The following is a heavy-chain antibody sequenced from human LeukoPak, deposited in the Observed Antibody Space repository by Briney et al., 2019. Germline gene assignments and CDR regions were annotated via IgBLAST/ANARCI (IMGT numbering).Heavy chain of an antibody. Sequence: GGSLRLSCAASGFTFSSYSMNWVRQAPGKGLEWVSYISSSSGTTYYADSVKGRFTISRDNAENSLYLQMSSLRAEDTAVYYCARGGLRGDYWGQGTLVTVSS. V-gene: IGHV3-48*01. D-gene: IGHD4-17*01. J-gene: IGHJ4*02. CDR3: ARGGLRGDY. CDR2: ISSSSGTT. CDR1: GFTFSSYS.